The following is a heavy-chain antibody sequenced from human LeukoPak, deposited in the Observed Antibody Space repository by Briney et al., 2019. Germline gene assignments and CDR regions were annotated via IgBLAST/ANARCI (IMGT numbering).Heavy chain of an antibody. CDR2: INHSGST. D-gene: IGHD1-26*01. CDR3: ARAVEWELTDAFDI. CDR1: GGSFSGYY. J-gene: IGHJ3*02. V-gene: IGHV4-34*01. Sequence: SETLSLTCAVYGGSFSGYYWSWLRQPPGKGLEWLGEINHSGSTNYNPSLKSRVTISVDTSKNQFSLKLSSVTAADTAVYYCARAVEWELTDAFDIWGQGTMVTVSS.